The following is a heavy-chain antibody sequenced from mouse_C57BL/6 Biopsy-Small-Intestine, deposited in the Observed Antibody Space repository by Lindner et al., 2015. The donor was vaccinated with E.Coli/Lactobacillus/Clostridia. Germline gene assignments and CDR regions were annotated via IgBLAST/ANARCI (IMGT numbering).Heavy chain of an antibody. Sequence: LQESGAELVRPGTSVKMSCKASGYTFTNYWIGWAKQRPGHGLEWIGDIYPGGGYTNYNEKFKGKATLTADKSSSTAYMQFSSLTSEDSAIYYCARYGNHEEFAYWGQGTLVTVSA. J-gene: IGHJ3*01. V-gene: IGHV1-63*01. CDR3: ARYGNHEEFAY. D-gene: IGHD2-1*01. CDR2: IYPGGGYT. CDR1: GYTFTNYW.